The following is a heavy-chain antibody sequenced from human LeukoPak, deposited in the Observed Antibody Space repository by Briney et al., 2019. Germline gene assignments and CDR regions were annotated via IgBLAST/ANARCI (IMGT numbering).Heavy chain of an antibody. CDR2: ISGSGGST. Sequence: PGGSLRLSCAASGFTFNKYDMNWVRQAPGQGLEWVSAISGSGGSTYYADYVKGRFTISRDNSKNTLYLQMNSLRAEDTALYYCAKDLIVFFDYWGQGTLVTVSS. CDR3: AKDLIVFFDY. CDR1: GFTFNKYD. V-gene: IGHV3-23*01. J-gene: IGHJ4*02. D-gene: IGHD2-15*01.